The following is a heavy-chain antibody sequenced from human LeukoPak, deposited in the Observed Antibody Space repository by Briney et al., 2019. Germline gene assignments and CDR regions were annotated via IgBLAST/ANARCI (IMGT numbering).Heavy chain of an antibody. Sequence: GESLQISCQGSGSSFTSYWIGWVRQLPGKGLEWMGIIYPGDSDTRYSPSFQGQVTISADKSISTAYLQWSSLKASDTAMYYCVYSSSFNYFDYWGQGTLVTVSS. D-gene: IGHD6-6*01. CDR2: IYPGDSDT. J-gene: IGHJ4*02. V-gene: IGHV5-51*01. CDR1: GSSFTSYW. CDR3: VYSSSFNYFDY.